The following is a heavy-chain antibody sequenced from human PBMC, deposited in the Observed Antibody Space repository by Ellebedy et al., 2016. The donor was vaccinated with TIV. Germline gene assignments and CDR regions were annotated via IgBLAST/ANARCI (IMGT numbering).Heavy chain of an antibody. D-gene: IGHD2-15*01. Sequence: GGSLRLSCAASGFTFSSYGMHWVRQAPGKGLEWVAVIWYDGSNKYYADSVKGRFTISRDNSKNTLYLQMNSLRAEDTAVYYCARDCFDCSGGSRTSHFDYWGQGTLVTVSS. V-gene: IGHV3-33*01. CDR1: GFTFSSYG. CDR2: IWYDGSNK. CDR3: ARDCFDCSGGSRTSHFDY. J-gene: IGHJ4*02.